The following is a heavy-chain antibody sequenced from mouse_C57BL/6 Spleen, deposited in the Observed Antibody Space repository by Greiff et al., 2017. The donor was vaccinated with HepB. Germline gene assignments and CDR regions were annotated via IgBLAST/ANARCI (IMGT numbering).Heavy chain of an antibody. Sequence: GGGLVQPKGSLKLSCAASGFTFNTYAMHWVRQAPGKGLEWVARIRSKSSNYATYYADSVKDRFTISRDDSQSMLYLQMNNLKTEDTAMYYCVRETYYGYDDYYAMDYWGQGTSVTVSS. J-gene: IGHJ4*01. V-gene: IGHV10-3*01. CDR2: IRSKSSNYAT. CDR1: GFTFNTYA. D-gene: IGHD2-9*01. CDR3: VRETYYGYDDYYAMDY.